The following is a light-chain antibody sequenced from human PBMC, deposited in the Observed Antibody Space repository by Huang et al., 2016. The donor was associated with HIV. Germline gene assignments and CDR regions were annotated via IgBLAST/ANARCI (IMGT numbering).Light chain of an antibody. CDR3: QQYNNWPLS. Sequence: EIVLTQSPATLSVSPGDRATLSCRASQSVSSNLAWAQQKPGQAPRLLISGASTRATANPARFSGSGSGTEFTLTISSLQSEDIAVYYCQQYNNWPLSFGGGTKVEIK. V-gene: IGKV3-15*01. CDR2: GAS. CDR1: QSVSSN. J-gene: IGKJ4*01.